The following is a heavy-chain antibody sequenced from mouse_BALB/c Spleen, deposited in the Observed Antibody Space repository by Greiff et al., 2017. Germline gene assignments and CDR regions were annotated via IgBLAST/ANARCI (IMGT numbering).Heavy chain of an antibody. Sequence: VQLQQSGAELMKPGASVKISCKATGYTFSSYWIEWVKQRPGHGLEWIGEILPGSGSTNYNEKFKGKATFTADTSSNTAYMQLSSLTSEDSAVYYCARGGGQLGAMDYWGQGTSVTVSS. CDR2: ILPGSGST. D-gene: IGHD3-2*01. J-gene: IGHJ4*01. CDR3: ARGGGQLGAMDY. V-gene: IGHV1-9*01. CDR1: GYTFSSYW.